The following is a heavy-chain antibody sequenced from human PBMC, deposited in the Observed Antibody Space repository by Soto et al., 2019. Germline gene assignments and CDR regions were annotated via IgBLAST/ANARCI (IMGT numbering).Heavy chain of an antibody. CDR2: ISAYNGNT. CDR1: TYNFKTLI. CDR3: SRNHDLWQGVGGGMYV. Sequence: GASVKVSCKASTYNFKTLIISWVRQAPGQGLERVGWISAYNGNTQYGLKFHDRVTMTTDTSTTTAYLELRSLTTDDTALYIFSRNHDLWQGVGGGMYVWGQATTVTVCS. V-gene: IGHV1-18*01. J-gene: IGHJ6*02. D-gene: IGHD3-3*01.